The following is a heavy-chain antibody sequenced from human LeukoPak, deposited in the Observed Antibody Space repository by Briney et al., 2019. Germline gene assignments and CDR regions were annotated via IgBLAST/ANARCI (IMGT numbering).Heavy chain of an antibody. CDR2: ISAYNGNT. J-gene: IGHJ4*02. D-gene: IGHD3-10*01. CDR3: ARLNFGSEDY. V-gene: IGHV1-18*01. CDR1: GYTFTSYG. Sequence: EASVKVSCKTSGYTFTSYGISWVRQAPGQGLEWMGWISAYNGNTNYAQKFQGRVTVTTETSASTAYMELRSLRFDDTAVYYCARLNFGSEDYWGQGTLVTVSS.